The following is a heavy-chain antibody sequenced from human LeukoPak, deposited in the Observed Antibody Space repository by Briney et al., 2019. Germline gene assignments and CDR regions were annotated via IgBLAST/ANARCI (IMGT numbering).Heavy chain of an antibody. CDR1: GFTVSSNY. CDR3: AKDDDWGRFNH. J-gene: IGHJ1*01. V-gene: IGHV3-53*01. Sequence: PGGSLRLSCAASGFTVSSNYMSSVRQAPGKGLEWVSGISPRGDITYYKDSVRGRLTISRDNSKNTVSLQLNSLRAEDTAMYYCAKDDDWGRFNHWGQGTLVTVSS. CDR2: SPRGDIT. D-gene: IGHD3-16*01.